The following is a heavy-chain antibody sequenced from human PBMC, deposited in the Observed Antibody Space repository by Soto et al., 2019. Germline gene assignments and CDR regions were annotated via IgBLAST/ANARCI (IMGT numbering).Heavy chain of an antibody. V-gene: IGHV1-69*01. D-gene: IGHD6-6*01. CDR1: GGTFSSYA. J-gene: IGHJ5*02. CDR2: IIPIFGTA. CDR3: AREISIVARLFRRSTWFDP. Sequence: QVQLVQSGAEVKKPGSSVKVSCKASGGTFSSYAISWVRQAPGQGLEWMGGIIPIFGTANYAQKFQGRVTITADESTSTAYMELSSLRSEDTAVYYCAREISIVARLFRRSTWFDPWGQGTLVTVSS.